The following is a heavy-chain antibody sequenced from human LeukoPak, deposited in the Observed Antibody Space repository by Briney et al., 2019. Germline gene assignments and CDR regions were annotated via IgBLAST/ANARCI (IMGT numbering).Heavy chain of an antibody. CDR2: IIPILGIA. V-gene: IGHV1-69*04. D-gene: IGHD1-1*01. CDR1: GGTFSSYA. Sequence: SVKVSCKASGGTFSSYAISWMRQAPGQGLEWMGRIIPILGIANYAQKFQGRVTITADKSTSTAYMELSSLRSEDTAVYYCARDPSTNWYFDLWGRGTLVTVSS. J-gene: IGHJ2*01. CDR3: ARDPSTNWYFDL.